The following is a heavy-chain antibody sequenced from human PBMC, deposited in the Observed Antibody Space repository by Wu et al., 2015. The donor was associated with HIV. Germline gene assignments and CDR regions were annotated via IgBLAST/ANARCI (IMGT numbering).Heavy chain of an antibody. D-gene: IGHD3-10*01. CDR3: ARGRTFYGSGSYPTDY. V-gene: IGHV1-2*02. CDR2: INPNSGGT. J-gene: IGHJ4*02. CDR1: GYTFTRYV. Sequence: QVQLVQSGTEVKKPGASVKVSCKASGYTFTRYVMSWLRQAPGQGLEWMGWINPNSGGTNYAQKFQGRVTMTRDTSISTAYMELSRLRSDDTAVYYCARGRTFYGSGSYPTDYWGQGTLVTVSS.